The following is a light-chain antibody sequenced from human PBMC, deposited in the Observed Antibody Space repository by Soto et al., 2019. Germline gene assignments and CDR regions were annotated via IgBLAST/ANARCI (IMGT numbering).Light chain of an antibody. Sequence: DIKMTQSPSSLSASVGDTVTITCQAIQDIDNYLNWDQHNPGQAPKLLIYDASYLETGVTSRFSGRGSGTHFTFTISSLLPEDTATYYCQHYDRLPPYTFGQGTKLE. CDR1: QDIDNY. J-gene: IGKJ2*01. CDR2: DAS. V-gene: IGKV1-33*01. CDR3: QHYDRLPPYT.